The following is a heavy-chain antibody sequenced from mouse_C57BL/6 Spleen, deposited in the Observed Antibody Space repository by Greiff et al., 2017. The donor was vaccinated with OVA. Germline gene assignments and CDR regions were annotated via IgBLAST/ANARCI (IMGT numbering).Heavy chain of an antibody. J-gene: IGHJ1*03. D-gene: IGHD1-1*01. CDR2: ISDGGSYT. V-gene: IGHV5-4*01. CDR1: GFTFSSYA. CDR3: ARGITVVAHWYFDV. Sequence: EVQRVESGGGLVKPGGSLKLSCAASGFTFSSYAMSWVRQTPEKRLEWVATISDGGSYTYYPDNVKGRFTISRDNAKNNLYLQMSHLKSEDTAMYYCARGITVVAHWYFDVWGTGTTVTVSS.